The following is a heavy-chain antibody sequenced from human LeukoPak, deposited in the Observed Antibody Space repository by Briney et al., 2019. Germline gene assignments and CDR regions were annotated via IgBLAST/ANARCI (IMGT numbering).Heavy chain of an antibody. CDR3: ARHGREYFDWLPHSWFDP. CDR1: GGSISSSSYY. D-gene: IGHD3-9*01. V-gene: IGHV4-39*01. CDR2: IYYSGST. Sequence: PSETLSLTCTVSGGSISSSSYYWGWIRQPPGKGLEWIGSIYYSGSTFYNPSLSSRVTISVDTSKNQFSLRLSSVTAADTAVYYCARHGREYFDWLPHSWFDPWGQGTLVTVSS. J-gene: IGHJ5*02.